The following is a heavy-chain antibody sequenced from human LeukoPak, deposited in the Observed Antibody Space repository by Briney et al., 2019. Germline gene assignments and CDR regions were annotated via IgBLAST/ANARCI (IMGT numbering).Heavy chain of an antibody. J-gene: IGHJ2*01. CDR2: IYYSGST. Sequence: PSETLSLTCTVSDGSISSGDYYWSWIRQPPGKGLEWIGYIYYSGSTYYNPSLKSRVTISVDTSKNQFSLKLSSVTAADTAVYYCARVLGNYCSGGSCYPDWYFDLWGRGTLVTVSS. CDR1: DGSISSGDYY. CDR3: ARVLGNYCSGGSCYPDWYFDL. D-gene: IGHD2-15*01. V-gene: IGHV4-30-4*01.